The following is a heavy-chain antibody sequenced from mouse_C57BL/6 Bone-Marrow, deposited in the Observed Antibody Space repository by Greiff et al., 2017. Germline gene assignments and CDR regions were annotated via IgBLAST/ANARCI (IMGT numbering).Heavy chain of an antibody. Sequence: QVQLQQPGAELVKPGASVKMSCKASGYTFTSYWITWVKQRPGPGLEWIGDIYPGSGRTNYNEKFKSKATMTVDTSSSTAYMQLSSLTSEDSAVYYCARPYYSNYWYFDVWGTGTTVTVSS. J-gene: IGHJ1*03. CDR1: GYTFTSYW. D-gene: IGHD2-5*01. V-gene: IGHV1-55*01. CDR2: IYPGSGRT. CDR3: ARPYYSNYWYFDV.